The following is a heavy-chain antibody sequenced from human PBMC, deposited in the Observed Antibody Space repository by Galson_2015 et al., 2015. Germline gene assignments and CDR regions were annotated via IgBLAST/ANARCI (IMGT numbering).Heavy chain of an antibody. D-gene: IGHD5-18*01. Sequence: SETLSLTCTVSGGSISGYYWGWIRQPPGKGLECIGYLYNSGNTKYNPSLKSRVTISVDTSKNQFSLKLNSVTAADTAVYYCARADGLGYSYGLWGQGTLVTVSS. CDR1: GGSISGYY. CDR3: ARADGLGYSYGL. V-gene: IGHV4-59*01. CDR2: LYNSGNT. J-gene: IGHJ4*02.